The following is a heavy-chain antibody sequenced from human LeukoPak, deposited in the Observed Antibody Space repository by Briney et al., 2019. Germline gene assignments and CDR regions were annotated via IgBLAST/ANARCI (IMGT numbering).Heavy chain of an antibody. Sequence: ASVKVSCKASGYTFTSYGISWVRQAPGQGLEWMGWISAYNGNTNYAQKLQGRVTMTTDTSTSTAYMELRSLRSDDTAVYYCARVISYGSGSYYFDYWGQGTLVTVS. CDR3: ARVISYGSGSYYFDY. D-gene: IGHD3-10*01. V-gene: IGHV1-18*01. CDR2: ISAYNGNT. J-gene: IGHJ4*02. CDR1: GYTFTSYG.